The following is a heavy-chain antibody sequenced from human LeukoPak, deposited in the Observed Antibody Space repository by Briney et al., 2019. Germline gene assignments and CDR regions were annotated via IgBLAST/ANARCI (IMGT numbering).Heavy chain of an antibody. D-gene: IGHD3-10*01. CDR1: GYTFTGYY. V-gene: IGHV1-2*04. CDR3: ARAERYYYGSGSYYLDY. J-gene: IGHJ4*02. CDR2: INPNSGGT. Sequence: ASVKVSCKASGYTFTGYYMHWVRQAPGQGLEWMGWINPNSGGTNYAQKSQGWVTMTRDTSISTAYMELSRLRSDDTAVYYCARAERYYYGSGSYYLDYWGQGTLVTVSS.